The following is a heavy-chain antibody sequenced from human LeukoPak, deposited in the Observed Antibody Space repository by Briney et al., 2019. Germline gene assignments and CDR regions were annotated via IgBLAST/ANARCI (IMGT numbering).Heavy chain of an antibody. J-gene: IGHJ4*02. CDR3: SKSSGYYDSSGHYYFDY. V-gene: IGHV3-23*01. Sequence: GGSLRLSCAASRFTFANYAMNWVRQAPGKGLEWVSTMSSGGGYTDYADSVKGRFTISRDNSKNTLFLQMNSLRAEDTAVYYCSKSSGYYDSSGHYYFDYWGQGTLVAVSS. CDR1: RFTFANYA. D-gene: IGHD3-22*01. CDR2: MSSGGGYT.